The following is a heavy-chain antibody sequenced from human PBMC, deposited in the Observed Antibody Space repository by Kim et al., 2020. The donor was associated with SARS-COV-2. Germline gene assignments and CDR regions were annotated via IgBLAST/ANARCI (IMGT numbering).Heavy chain of an antibody. CDR2: ISSSSSTI. CDR3: ARDSRRENIVATILGMDV. CDR1: GFTFSSYS. J-gene: IGHJ6*02. D-gene: IGHD5-12*01. V-gene: IGHV3-48*02. Sequence: GGSLRLSCAASGFTFSSYSMNWVRQAPGKGLEWVSYISSSSSTIYYADSVKGRFTISRDNAKNSLYLQMNSLRDEDTAVYYCARDSRRENIVATILGMDVWGQGTTVTVSS.